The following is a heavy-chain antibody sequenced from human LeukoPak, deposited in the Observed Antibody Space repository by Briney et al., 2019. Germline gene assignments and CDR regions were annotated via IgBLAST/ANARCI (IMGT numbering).Heavy chain of an antibody. D-gene: IGHD6-19*01. J-gene: IGHJ4*02. CDR2: TSSSDSGK. CDR3: AKGSSGWYYFDY. CDR1: GFTLSSYA. V-gene: IGHV3-23*01. Sequence: GGSLRLSCVVSGFTLSSYAMSWVRQAPGKGLEWVAATSSSDSGKYHADSVRGRFTISRDNSKNTVYLQMNSLRAEDTAVYYCAKGSSGWYYFDYWGQGTLVTVSS.